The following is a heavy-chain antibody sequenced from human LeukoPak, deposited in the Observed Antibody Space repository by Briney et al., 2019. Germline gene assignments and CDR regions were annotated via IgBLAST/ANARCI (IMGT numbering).Heavy chain of an antibody. D-gene: IGHD3-10*01. CDR1: GFTVSSNY. CDR3: ARDNPRYGRRVIYY. Sequence: PGRSLRLSCAASGFTVSSNYMSWVRQAPGKGLVWVSVIYSGGSTYYADSVKGRFTISRDNSKNTMYLQMNSLGADDTAVYYWARDNPRYGRRVIYYWGQGTLVTVSS. J-gene: IGHJ4*02. CDR2: IYSGGST. V-gene: IGHV3-53*01.